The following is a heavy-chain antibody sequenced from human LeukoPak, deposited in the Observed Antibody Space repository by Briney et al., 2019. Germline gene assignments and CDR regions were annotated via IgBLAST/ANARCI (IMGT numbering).Heavy chain of an antibody. CDR2: INHSGST. CDR1: GGSFSGYY. D-gene: IGHD6-6*01. Sequence: PSETLSLTCAVYGGSFSGYYWSWIRQPPGKGLEWIGEINHSGSTNYNPSLKSRVTISVDTSKNQFSLKLSSVTAADTAVYYCARRPRRPYYMDVWGKGTTVTISS. V-gene: IGHV4-34*01. CDR3: ARRPRRPYYMDV. J-gene: IGHJ6*03.